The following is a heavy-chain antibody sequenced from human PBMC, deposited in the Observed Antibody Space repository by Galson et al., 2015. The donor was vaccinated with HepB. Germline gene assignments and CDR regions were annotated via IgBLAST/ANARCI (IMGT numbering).Heavy chain of an antibody. D-gene: IGHD4-17*01. CDR1: GFTFSSYW. CDR3: ARDRYGDYVFNY. CDR2: IKQDGSEK. J-gene: IGHJ4*02. V-gene: IGHV3-7*01. Sequence: SLRLSCAASGFTFSSYWMSWVRQAPGKGLEWVANIKQDGSEKYYVDSVKGRFTISRDNSKNTLYLQMNSLRAEDTAVYYCARDRYGDYVFNYWGQGTLVTVSS.